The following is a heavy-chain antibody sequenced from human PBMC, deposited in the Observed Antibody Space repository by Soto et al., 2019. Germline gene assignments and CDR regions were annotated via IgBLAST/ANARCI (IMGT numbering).Heavy chain of an antibody. CDR3: ATSYGNSWYTY. J-gene: IGHJ4*02. CDR1: GDSIGNSNYY. V-gene: IGHV4-39*06. D-gene: IGHD6-13*01. CDR2: IHYSGST. Sequence: PSETLSLTCTVSGDSIGNSNYYWGGVRQPPGKGLEWIGTIHYSGSTYYNPSLKSRLTMSVDRSKNQFTLQLTSVTVADTAVYYCATSYGNSWYTYWGQGTQVTVSS.